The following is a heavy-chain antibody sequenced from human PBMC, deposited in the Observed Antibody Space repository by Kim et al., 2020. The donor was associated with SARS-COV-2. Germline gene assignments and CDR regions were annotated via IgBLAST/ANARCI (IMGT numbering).Heavy chain of an antibody. CDR2: T. J-gene: IGHJ4*02. V-gene: IGHV3-15*01. CDR3: TLGGRWLFPDY. Sequence: TDYAAPVKGRFTISRDDSKNTLYLQMNSLKTEDTAVYYCTLGGRWLFPDYWGQGTLVTVSS. D-gene: IGHD3-22*01.